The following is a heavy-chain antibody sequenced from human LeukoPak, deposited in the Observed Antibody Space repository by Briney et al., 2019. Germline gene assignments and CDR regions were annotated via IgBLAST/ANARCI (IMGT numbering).Heavy chain of an antibody. J-gene: IGHJ4*02. CDR3: ARASSGYYYYFDY. D-gene: IGHD3-22*01. Sequence: GGSLRLSCAASGFTFSSYGMHWVRQAPGKGLEWVSSISSSSSYIYYADSVKGRFTISRDNAKNSLYLQMNSLRAEDTAVYYCARASSGYYYYFDYWGQGTLVTVSS. CDR2: ISSSSSYI. V-gene: IGHV3-21*01. CDR1: GFTFSSYG.